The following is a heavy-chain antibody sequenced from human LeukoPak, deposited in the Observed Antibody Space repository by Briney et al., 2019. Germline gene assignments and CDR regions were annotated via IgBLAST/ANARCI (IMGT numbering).Heavy chain of an antibody. J-gene: IGHJ4*02. CDR2: IKSKTDGGTT. V-gene: IGHV3-15*01. CDR1: GFTFSNAW. CDR3: AKGITVIPSFYFDY. Sequence: PGGSLRLSCAASGFTFSNAWMSWVRQAPGKGLEWVGRIKSKTDGGTTDYAAPVKGRFTISRDDSKNTLYLQMNSLRAEDTAVYYCAKGITVIPSFYFDYWGQGTLVTVSS. D-gene: IGHD2-21*01.